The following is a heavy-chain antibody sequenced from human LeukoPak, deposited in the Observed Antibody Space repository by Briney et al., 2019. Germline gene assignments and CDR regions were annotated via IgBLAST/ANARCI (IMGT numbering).Heavy chain of an antibody. J-gene: IGHJ6*02. V-gene: IGHV3-30-3*01. Sequence: GGSLRLSCTASGFTFSNYFMHWVRQAPGRGLEWVAVISFDGNRQYYADSVKGRFTSARDTSRSTVFLQMNSLRAEDTAVYYCSARQPLYGMHFWGQGTTVTVSS. D-gene: IGHD6-13*01. CDR1: GFTFSNYF. CDR2: ISFDGNRQ. CDR3: SARQPLYGMHF.